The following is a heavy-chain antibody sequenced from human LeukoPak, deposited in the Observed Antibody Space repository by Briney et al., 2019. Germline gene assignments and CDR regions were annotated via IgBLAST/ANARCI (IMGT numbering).Heavy chain of an antibody. CDR1: GFTFSSYW. V-gene: IGHV3-7*01. CDR3: VSGSSSWYYFDY. Sequence: GGSLRLSCAASGFTFSSYWMSWVRQAPGKGLEWVANIKQDGSEKYYVDSVKGRFTISRDNAKNSLYLQMNSLRAEDTAVYYCVSGSSSWYYFDYWGQGTLVTVSS. J-gene: IGHJ4*02. D-gene: IGHD6-13*01. CDR2: IKQDGSEK.